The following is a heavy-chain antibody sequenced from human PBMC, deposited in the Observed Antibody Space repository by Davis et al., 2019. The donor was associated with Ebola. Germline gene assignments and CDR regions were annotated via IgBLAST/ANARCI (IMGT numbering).Heavy chain of an antibody. Sequence: AASVKVSCKASGYTFTSYSFIWVRQAPGQGLEWMGWISGYNGNTKYAQKLQGRVTMTTDTSTTIAYMELRSLRSDDSAVYYCATTFGFDYWGQGTLVTVSS. V-gene: IGHV1-18*04. CDR1: GYTFTSYS. CDR3: ATTFGFDY. D-gene: IGHD3-16*01. CDR2: ISGYNGNT. J-gene: IGHJ4*02.